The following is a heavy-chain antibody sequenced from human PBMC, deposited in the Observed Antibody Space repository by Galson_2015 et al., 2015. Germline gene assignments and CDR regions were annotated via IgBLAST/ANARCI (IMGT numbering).Heavy chain of an antibody. D-gene: IGHD3-9*01. CDR3: TSDLTGSRDH. CDR1: GFSFSTYW. Sequence: SLRLSCAASGFSFSTYWMHWVCHAPGKGLVWVSRLNEDGSITDYADSVKGRFTISRDNARNTLYLQMNSLGADDTAIYYCTSDLTGSRDHWGQGTLVTVSS. V-gene: IGHV3-74*01. CDR2: LNEDGSIT. J-gene: IGHJ4*02.